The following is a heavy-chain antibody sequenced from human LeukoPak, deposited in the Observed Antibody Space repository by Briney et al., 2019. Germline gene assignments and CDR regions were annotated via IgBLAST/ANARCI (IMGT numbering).Heavy chain of an antibody. D-gene: IGHD4-17*01. Sequence: PSGTLSLTCAVSGGSISSSNWWSWVRQPPGKGLGWIGYIYYSGSTNYNPSLRSRVTISLDTSKKQFSLKLSSVTAADTAIYYCAREGGTVPDYWGQGTLVTVSS. V-gene: IGHV4-4*02. CDR3: AREGGTVPDY. CDR2: IYYSGST. J-gene: IGHJ4*02. CDR1: GGSISSSNW.